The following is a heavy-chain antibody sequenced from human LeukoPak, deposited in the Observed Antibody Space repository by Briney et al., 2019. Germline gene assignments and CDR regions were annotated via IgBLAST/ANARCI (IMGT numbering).Heavy chain of an antibody. V-gene: IGHV3-23*01. CDR3: ARDPSRSWWGYFDY. CDR1: GFTLSSHA. Sequence: GGSLRLSCAASGFTLSSHAMSWVRQAPGKGLEWISTFSESSGSAHYADSVKGRFTISRDISENTLYLQMNSLRAEDTAVYYRARDPSRSWWGYFDYWGQGALVTVSS. D-gene: IGHD6-13*01. CDR2: FSESSGSA. J-gene: IGHJ4*02.